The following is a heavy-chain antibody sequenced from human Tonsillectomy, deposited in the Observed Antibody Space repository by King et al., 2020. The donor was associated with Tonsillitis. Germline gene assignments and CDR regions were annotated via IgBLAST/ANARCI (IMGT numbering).Heavy chain of an antibody. CDR3: AKDSSSTSWYGWFDP. J-gene: IGHJ5*02. CDR1: GFTFSSYA. Sequence: VQLVESGGGVVQPGRSLRLTCAASGFTFSSYAMHWVRQAPGKGLEWVAVISYDGSNKYYADSVKGRFSISRDNSKNTLYLQMNSLREEDTAVYYCAKDSSSTSWYGWFDPWGQGTLVTVSS. V-gene: IGHV3-30-3*01. D-gene: IGHD2-2*01. CDR2: ISYDGSNK.